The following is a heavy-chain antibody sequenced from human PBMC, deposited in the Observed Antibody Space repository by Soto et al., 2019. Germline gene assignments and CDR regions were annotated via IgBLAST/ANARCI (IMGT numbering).Heavy chain of an antibody. V-gene: IGHV4-30-4*01. CDR1: GGTINSGDYF. D-gene: IGHD5-12*01. Sequence: PSETLSLTCSVSGGTINSGDYFWSWIRQPPGKGLEWIGSIFYTGSTYYSPSLKSRASMSMATSKNLFSLRLRDLAAAYTAGYFCARVKATLYRHYYFDYWGQGTTVTVSS. CDR3: ARVKATLYRHYYFDY. CDR2: IFYTGST. J-gene: IGHJ4*02.